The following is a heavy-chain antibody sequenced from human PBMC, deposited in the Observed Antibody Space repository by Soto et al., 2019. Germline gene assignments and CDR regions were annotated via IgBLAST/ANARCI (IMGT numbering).Heavy chain of an antibody. J-gene: IGHJ4*02. V-gene: IGHV4-59*01. CDR1: GVSISTYY. CDR2: IYSSGST. CDR3: ARALAVGATIFDY. D-gene: IGHD1-26*01. Sequence: SETLSLTCTVSGVSISTYYWSWIRQPPGKGLEWIGCIYSSGSTNYNPSLKSRVTISVDTSKNQFSLKPSSVTAADTAVYYCARALAVGATIFDYWGPGTLVTVSS.